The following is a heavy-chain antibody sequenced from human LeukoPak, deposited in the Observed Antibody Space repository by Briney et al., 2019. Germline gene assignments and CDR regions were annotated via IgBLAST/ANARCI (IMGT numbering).Heavy chain of an antibody. CDR3: PRLPRVGAAHDY. Sequence: ASVKVSCKASGYTFTSYYMHWVRQAPGQGLEWMGIINPSGGSTSYAQKFQGRVTMTRDTSTSTVYMELSSLRSEDTAVYYCPRLPRVGAAHDYWGQGTLVTVSS. CDR2: INPSGGST. D-gene: IGHD1-26*01. J-gene: IGHJ4*02. V-gene: IGHV1-46*01. CDR1: GYTFTSYY.